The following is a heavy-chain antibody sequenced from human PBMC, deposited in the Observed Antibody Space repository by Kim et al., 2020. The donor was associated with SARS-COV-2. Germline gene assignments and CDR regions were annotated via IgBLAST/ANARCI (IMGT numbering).Heavy chain of an antibody. CDR2: IYYSGST. J-gene: IGHJ6*02. Sequence: SETLSLTCTVSGGSISSGGYYWSWIRQHPGKGLEWIGYIYYSGSTYYNPSLKSRVTISVDTSKNQFSLKLSSVTAADTAVYYCARDHIVVVPAFYYYYGMDVWGQGTTVTVSS. D-gene: IGHD2-2*01. CDR1: GGSISSGGYY. V-gene: IGHV4-31*03. CDR3: ARDHIVVVPAFYYYYGMDV.